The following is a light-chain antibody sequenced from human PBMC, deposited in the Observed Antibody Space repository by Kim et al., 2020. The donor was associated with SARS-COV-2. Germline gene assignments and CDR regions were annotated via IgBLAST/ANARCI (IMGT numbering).Light chain of an antibody. Sequence: GQRFTISFSGSRSNIGSNTVNWYQQLPGTAPKLLIYSNNQRPSGVPDRFSGSKSGTSASLAISGLQSEDEADYYCAAWDDSLNGWVFGGGTKLTVL. J-gene: IGLJ3*02. CDR3: AAWDDSLNGWV. CDR2: SNN. CDR1: RSNIGSNT. V-gene: IGLV1-44*01.